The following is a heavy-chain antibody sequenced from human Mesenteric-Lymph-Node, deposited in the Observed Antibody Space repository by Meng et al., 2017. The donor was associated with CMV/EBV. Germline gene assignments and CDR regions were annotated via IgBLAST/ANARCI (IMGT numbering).Heavy chain of an antibody. D-gene: IGHD3-10*01. V-gene: IGHV4-34*01. CDR1: GGSFSGYY. J-gene: IGHJ1*01. CDR2: VNHSGST. CDR3: ANSWFGELYS. Sequence: SLTCAGYGGSFSGYYWSWIRQPPGKGLEWIGEVNHSGSTNYNPSLKSRVTISVDTSKNQFSLKLSSVTAADTAVYYCANSWFGELYSWGQGTLVTVSS.